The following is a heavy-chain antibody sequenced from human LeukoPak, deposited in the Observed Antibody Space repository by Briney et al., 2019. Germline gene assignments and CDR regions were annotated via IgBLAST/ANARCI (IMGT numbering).Heavy chain of an antibody. CDR2: ISSSSSYI. CDR1: GFTFSSNT. J-gene: IGHJ4*02. D-gene: IGHD3-22*01. V-gene: IGHV3-21*01. CDR3: AKDQARGYPHYYFDY. Sequence: PGGSLRLSCAASGFTFSSNTMNWVRQAPGKGLEWVSSISSSSSYIYHADSVKGRFTISRDNARKSLYLQMNSLRAEDTAVYYCAKDQARGYPHYYFDYWGQGTLVTVSS.